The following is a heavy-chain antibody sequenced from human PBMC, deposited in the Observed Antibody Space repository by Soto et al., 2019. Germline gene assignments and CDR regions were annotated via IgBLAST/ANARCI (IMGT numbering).Heavy chain of an antibody. J-gene: IGHJ4*02. V-gene: IGHV1-3*01. CDR1: GYTFTTYP. Sequence: QVQLEQSGPEVQKPGASVKVSCKASGYTFTTYPIHWVRQAPGQRLEWMGWINPANGDTGRSQKFQDRVTFTRDTSEATAYMELGSRTSEDTAVYSCTKKDYFASGSYPFDYWGQGTLVTVSS. D-gene: IGHD3-10*01. CDR3: TKKDYFASGSYPFDY. CDR2: INPANGDT.